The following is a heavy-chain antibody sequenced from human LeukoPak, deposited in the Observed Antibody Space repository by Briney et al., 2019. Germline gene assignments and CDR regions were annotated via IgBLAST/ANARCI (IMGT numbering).Heavy chain of an antibody. D-gene: IGHD3-22*01. CDR1: GYTFTSYY. CDR2: INPNSGGT. J-gene: IGHJ6*03. Sequence: ASVKVSCKASGYTFTSYYMHWVRQAPGQGLEWMGWINPNSGGTNYAQKFQGRVTMTRDTSISTAYMELSRLRSDDTAVYYCARGYYDSSGYYYYYYMDVWGKGTTVTVSS. V-gene: IGHV1-2*02. CDR3: ARGYYDSSGYYYYYYMDV.